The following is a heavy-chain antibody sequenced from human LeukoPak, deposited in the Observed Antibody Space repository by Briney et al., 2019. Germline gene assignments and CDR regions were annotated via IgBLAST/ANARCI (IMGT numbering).Heavy chain of an antibody. D-gene: IGHD3-3*01. CDR2: IYYSGST. J-gene: IGHJ5*02. Sequence: SQTLSLTCTVSGGSISSGSYYWSWIRQPAGKGLEWIGYIYYSGSTNYNPSLKSRVTISVDTSKNQFSLKLSSVTAADTAVYYCARESERYDEGWFDPWGQGTLVTVSS. V-gene: IGHV4-61*10. CDR1: GGSISSGSYY. CDR3: ARESERYDEGWFDP.